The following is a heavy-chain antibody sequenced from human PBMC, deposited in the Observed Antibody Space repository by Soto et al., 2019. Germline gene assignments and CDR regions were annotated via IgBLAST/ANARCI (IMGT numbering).Heavy chain of an antibody. CDR3: AREYYGSWTYVGYFDD. V-gene: IGHV3-53*01. J-gene: IGHJ4*02. CDR2: IYSGGST. Sequence: EAQLVESGGGLIQPGGSLRLSCAASGFTVSSNYMSWVRQAPGKGLEWVSVIYSGGSTYYAESVKSRFTISRDNSKNTLYLQMNSLRAEDTAGYYCAREYYGSWTYVGYFDDWGQGTLVTVSS. CDR1: GFTVSSNY. D-gene: IGHD3-10*01.